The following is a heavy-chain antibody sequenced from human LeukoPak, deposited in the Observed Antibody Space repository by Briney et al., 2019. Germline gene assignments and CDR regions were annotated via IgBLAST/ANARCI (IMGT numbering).Heavy chain of an antibody. V-gene: IGHV3-48*03. CDR2: ISGSGVTM. CDR3: AREDIRLDYFDY. D-gene: IGHD6-19*01. CDR1: GFTFSSYE. Sequence: GGSLRLSCAASGFTFSSYELNWVRQAPGRGREWVSNISGSGVTMYYADSVKGRFTISRDDAKNSLYLQMNSLRAEDTAVYYCAREDIRLDYFDYWGQGTLVTVSS. J-gene: IGHJ4*02.